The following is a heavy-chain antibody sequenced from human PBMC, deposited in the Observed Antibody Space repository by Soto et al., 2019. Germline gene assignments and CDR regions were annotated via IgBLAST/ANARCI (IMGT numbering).Heavy chain of an antibody. CDR3: XKAGLYCSGGTCFSPDY. D-gene: IGHD2-15*01. V-gene: IGHV6-1*01. CDR1: GDSVSSNNVA. CDR2: TFFRSKWYN. J-gene: IGHJ4*02. Sequence: PSQTLSLTCGISGDSVSSNNVAWNWIRQSPSRGLEWLGRTFFRSKWYNEYAASVKSRIAINPDTSQNQFSLQLNSVTPDDTAVYYCXKAGLYCSGGTCFSPDYWGQGILVTVSS.